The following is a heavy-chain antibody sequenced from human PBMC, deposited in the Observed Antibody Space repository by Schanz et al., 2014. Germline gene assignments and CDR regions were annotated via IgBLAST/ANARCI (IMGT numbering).Heavy chain of an antibody. J-gene: IGHJ4*02. CDR2: MIGSGSSV. CDR3: ARARSWPDY. D-gene: IGHD6-13*01. CDR1: GITFSGYS. V-gene: IGHV3-21*04. Sequence: VQLVESGGGVVRPGGSLRLSCAASGITFSGYSMNWVRQAPGKGLEWVSRMIGSGSSVFYADSVKGRFTISRDNSKNALYLQMDSLRAEDTAVYYCARARSWPDYWGQGTLVTVSS.